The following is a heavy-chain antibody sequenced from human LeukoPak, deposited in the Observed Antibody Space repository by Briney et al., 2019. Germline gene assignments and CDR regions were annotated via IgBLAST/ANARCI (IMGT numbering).Heavy chain of an antibody. CDR3: AKAYLPGDFYSYMDV. CDR1: GFTFSNYA. V-gene: IGHV3-23*01. J-gene: IGHJ6*03. D-gene: IGHD1-14*01. CDR2: ISSSGASI. Sequence: GGSLRLSCAASGFTFSNYAMTWVRQAPGKGLEWVSSISSSGASIRQADSVKGRFTISRDNSKNTLYLQMNRLRAEDTAVYYCAKAYLPGDFYSYMDVWGKGTTVAVSS.